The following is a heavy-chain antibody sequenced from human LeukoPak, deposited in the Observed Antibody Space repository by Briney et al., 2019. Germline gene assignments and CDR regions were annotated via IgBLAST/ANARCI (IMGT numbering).Heavy chain of an antibody. Sequence: GASVKVSCKASGYTFTGYYMHWVRLAPGQGLEWMGWINPNSGGTNYAQKFQGRVTMTRDTSISTAYMELSRLRSDDTAVYYCARDHGPEMATIPGYWGQGTLVTVSS. D-gene: IGHD5-24*01. CDR1: GYTFTGYY. V-gene: IGHV1-2*02. J-gene: IGHJ4*02. CDR2: INPNSGGT. CDR3: ARDHGPEMATIPGY.